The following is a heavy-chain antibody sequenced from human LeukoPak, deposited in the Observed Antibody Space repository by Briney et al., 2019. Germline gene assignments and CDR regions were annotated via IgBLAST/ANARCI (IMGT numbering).Heavy chain of an antibody. V-gene: IGHV3-7*01. D-gene: IGHD5-18*01. J-gene: IGHJ4*02. Sequence: GGSLRVSCAASGFTFSQYWMSWVRPAPGKGRERVAHIKPDGSEKHYVDSVKGRFSISRDKTKNSLFLQISSLRGEDSAVYYCAREPAQVWFDNWGQGTRVIVSS. CDR2: IKPDGSEK. CDR1: GFTFSQYW. CDR3: AREPAQVWFDN.